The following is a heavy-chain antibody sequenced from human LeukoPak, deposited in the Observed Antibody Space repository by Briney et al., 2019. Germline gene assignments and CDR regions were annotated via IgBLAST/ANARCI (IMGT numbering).Heavy chain of an antibody. CDR3: AHRGIADQSYYFDY. V-gene: IGHV2-5*01. CDR2: IYWNDDK. CDR1: GFSLGTSGVG. Sequence: SGPTLVNPTQTLTLTWTFSGFSLGTSGVGVGWIRHPPGKALEWLALIYWNDDKRYSPSLNSRLTITKDTSRNQVVLTMTNMDPVDTATYYCAHRGIADQSYYFDYWGQGTLVSVSS. J-gene: IGHJ4*02. D-gene: IGHD6-13*01.